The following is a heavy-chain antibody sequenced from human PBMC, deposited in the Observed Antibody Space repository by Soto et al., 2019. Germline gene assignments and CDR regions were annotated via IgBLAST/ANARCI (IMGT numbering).Heavy chain of an antibody. V-gene: IGHV1-69*06. CDR2: IIPIFGTA. CDR1: GGTFSSYA. J-gene: IGHJ5*02. Sequence: VSCKASGGTFSSYAISWGRQAPGQGLEWMGGIIPIFGTANYAQKFQGRVTITADKSTSTAYMELSSLRSEDTAVYYCARVWGSWSGGLNWFDPWGQGTLVTVSS. D-gene: IGHD6-13*01. CDR3: ARVWGSWSGGLNWFDP.